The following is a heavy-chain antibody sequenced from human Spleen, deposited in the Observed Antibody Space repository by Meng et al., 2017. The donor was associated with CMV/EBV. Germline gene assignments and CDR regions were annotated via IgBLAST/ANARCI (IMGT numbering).Heavy chain of an antibody. CDR2: IYCDDDK. J-gene: IGHJ4*02. CDR1: RFSPSTHVFG. Sequence: PQDITLSCICSRFSPSTHVFGLRWIRQPPGKALVWLALIYCDDDKRYSPSLNSRLTITKDTSKNQVVLTMTNMHPVDTATYYCAHRRGYSYGYDYWGQETLVTVSS. D-gene: IGHD5-18*01. CDR3: AHRRGYSYGYDY. V-gene: IGHV2-5*02.